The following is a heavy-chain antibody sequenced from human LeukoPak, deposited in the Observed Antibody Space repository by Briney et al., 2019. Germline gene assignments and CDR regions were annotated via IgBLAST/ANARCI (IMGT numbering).Heavy chain of an antibody. CDR1: DGSISSYY. V-gene: IGHV4-4*07. CDR3: ARHTAMVRAHYYYYYGMDV. CDR2: FYTSGST. J-gene: IGHJ6*02. D-gene: IGHD5-18*01. Sequence: SETLSLTCTVSDGSISSYYWSWIRQPAGKGLEWIGRFYTSGSTNYNPSLKSRVTMSVDTSKNQFSLKLSSVTAADTAVYYCARHTAMVRAHYYYYYGMDVWGQGTTVTVSS.